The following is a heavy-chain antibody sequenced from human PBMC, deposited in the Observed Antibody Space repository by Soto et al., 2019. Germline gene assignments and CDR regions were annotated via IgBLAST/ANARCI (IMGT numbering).Heavy chain of an antibody. V-gene: IGHV1-2*02. Sequence: ASVKVSCKASAYTFTGYYMHWVRQAPGQGLEWMGWINPNSGGTNYAQKFQGRVTMTRDTSSSTAYMELSRLRSDDTAVYYCDRDLVLTHRVVILDYGGQGTLVTV. CDR2: INPNSGGT. D-gene: IGHD3-22*01. J-gene: IGHJ4*02. CDR1: AYTFTGYY. CDR3: DRDLVLTHRVVILDY.